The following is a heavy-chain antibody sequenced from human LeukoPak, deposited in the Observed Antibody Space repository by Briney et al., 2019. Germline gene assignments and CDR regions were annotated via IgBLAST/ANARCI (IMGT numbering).Heavy chain of an antibody. J-gene: IGHJ4*02. V-gene: IGHV1-2*02. D-gene: IGHD2-8*01. CDR2: INPNTGGT. CDR3: ARVGYCSRGVCYNYDY. CDR1: GYSFTGNY. Sequence: ASVRASCKASGYSFTGNYMHWVRQAPGQGFEWMGWINPNTGGTNYAQKFKGRVLMTRDMSISTAYLELSSLKSDDTAVYYCARVGYCSRGVCYNYDYWGQGAQVTVSS.